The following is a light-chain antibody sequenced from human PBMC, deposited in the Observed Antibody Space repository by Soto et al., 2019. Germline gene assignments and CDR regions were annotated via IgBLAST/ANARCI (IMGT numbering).Light chain of an antibody. V-gene: IGKV1-27*01. J-gene: IGKJ1*01. Sequence: DIQMTQSPSSLSASVGDRVTITCRASQGVANYLGWYQQKPGKVPKALIYGVSTLQSGVPSRFSGSGSDTDFTLTSSSLQPEDAADYYCQHCGSPQMTFGQGTKVEIK. CDR2: GVS. CDR3: QHCGSPQMT. CDR1: QGVANY.